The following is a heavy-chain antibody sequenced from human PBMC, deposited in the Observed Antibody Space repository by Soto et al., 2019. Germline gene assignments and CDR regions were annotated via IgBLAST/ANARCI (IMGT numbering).Heavy chain of an antibody. D-gene: IGHD6-13*01. Sequence: SETLSLTCTVSGGSISSSSYYWGWIRQPPGKGLERIGSIYYSGSTYYNPSLKSRVTISVDTSKKQFSLKLSSVTAADTAGYYCARDGPGYSSSWYFDYLGQGTLVTVSS. J-gene: IGHJ4*02. CDR1: GGSISSSSYY. CDR2: IYYSGST. CDR3: ARDGPGYSSSWYFDY. V-gene: IGHV4-39*07.